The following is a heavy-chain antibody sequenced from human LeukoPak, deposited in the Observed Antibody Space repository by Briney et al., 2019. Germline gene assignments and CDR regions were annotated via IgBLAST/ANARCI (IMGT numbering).Heavy chain of an antibody. D-gene: IGHD3-22*01. CDR1: EFIFSSFW. CDR3: ARYYYDSSGSQGAFDL. J-gene: IGHJ3*01. CDR2: IKGDGSTT. V-gene: IGHV3-74*01. Sequence: GGSLRLSCAASEFIFSSFWMNWVRQAPGKGLVWVSRIKGDGSTTTYADSVKGRFTISRDNAKNTLYLQMNSLRAKDTAVYYCARYYYDSSGSQGAFDLWGQGTMVTVSS.